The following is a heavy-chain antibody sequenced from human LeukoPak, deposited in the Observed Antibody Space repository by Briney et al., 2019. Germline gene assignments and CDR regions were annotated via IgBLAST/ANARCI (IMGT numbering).Heavy chain of an antibody. CDR2: INPSGGST. D-gene: IGHD1-26*01. CDR1: GYTFTSYY. V-gene: IGHV1-46*01. J-gene: IGHJ6*03. CDR3: ARDRNSGSYKTADYYYYYMDV. Sequence: ASVKVSCKASGYTFTSYYMHWVRQAPGQGLEWMGIINPSGGSTSYAQKFQGRVTMTRDMSTSTVYMELSSLRSEDTAVYYCARDRNSGSYKTADYYYYYMDVWGKGTTVTVSS.